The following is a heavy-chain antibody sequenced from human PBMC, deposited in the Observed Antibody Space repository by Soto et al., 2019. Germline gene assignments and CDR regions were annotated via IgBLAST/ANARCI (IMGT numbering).Heavy chain of an antibody. Sequence: PSETLSLTCTVSGGSVSSGSYYWSWIRQPPGKGLEWIGYVYYSGSTTYNPSLKSRVTISVDTSKNQFSLRLSSVTAADTAVYYWARVMGPTYNDFWGRPSGYYYYAMDVWGQGTTVTVSS. CDR1: GGSVSSGSYY. J-gene: IGHJ6*02. CDR2: VYYSGST. V-gene: IGHV4-61*01. CDR3: ARVMGPTYNDFWGRPSGYYYYAMDV. D-gene: IGHD3-3*01.